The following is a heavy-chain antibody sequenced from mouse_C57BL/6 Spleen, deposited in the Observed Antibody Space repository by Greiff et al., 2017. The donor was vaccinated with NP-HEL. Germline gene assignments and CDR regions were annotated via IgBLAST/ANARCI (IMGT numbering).Heavy chain of an antibody. CDR2: IDPSDSYT. V-gene: IGHV1-59*01. J-gene: IGHJ4*01. Sequence: QVQLKQPGAELVRPGTSVKLSCKASGYTFTSYWMHWVKQRPGQGLEWIGVIDPSDSYTNYNQKFKGKATLTVDTSSSTAYMQLSSLTSEDSAVYYCARDYSNYGVYYYAMDYWGQGTSVTVSS. CDR3: ARDYSNYGVYYYAMDY. D-gene: IGHD2-5*01. CDR1: GYTFTSYW.